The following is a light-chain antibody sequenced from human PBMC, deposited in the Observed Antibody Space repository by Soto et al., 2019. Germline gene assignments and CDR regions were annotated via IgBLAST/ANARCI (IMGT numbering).Light chain of an antibody. J-gene: IGKJ4*01. CDR2: DAS. V-gene: IGKV3-11*01. CDR1: QSVSSY. Sequence: EIVLTQSPATLSLSPGERATLSCRASQSVSSYLAWYQQKPGQAPRLLIYDASNRATGIPARFSGSGSGTDFTLNISSLEPDDFAVYSCQQRSDWPSTFGGGTKVQIK. CDR3: QQRSDWPST.